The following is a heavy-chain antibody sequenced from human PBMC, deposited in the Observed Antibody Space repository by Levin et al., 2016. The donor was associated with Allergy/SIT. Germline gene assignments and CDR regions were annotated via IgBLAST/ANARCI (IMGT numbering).Heavy chain of an antibody. CDR2: MNPNSGNT. Sequence: ASVKVSCKASGYTFTSYDINWVRQATGQGLEWMGWMNPNSGNTGYAQKFQGRVTMTRNTSISTAYMELSSLRSEDTAVYYCARGTSGTESPEIRTWGQGTLVTVSS. V-gene: IGHV1-8*01. J-gene: IGHJ4*02. D-gene: IGHD1-14*01. CDR1: GYTFTSYD. CDR3: ARGTSGTESPEIRT.